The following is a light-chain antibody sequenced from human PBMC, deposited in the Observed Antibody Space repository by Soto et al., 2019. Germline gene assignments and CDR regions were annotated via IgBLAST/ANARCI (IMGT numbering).Light chain of an antibody. CDR1: QNIRNL. CDR2: AAS. CDR3: QQSYSTPT. J-gene: IGKJ2*01. Sequence: DIQLTQSPSTRSAAVGDSGTITCRASQNIRNLLAWYQQKPGKAPKLLIYAASTLQSGVPSRFSGSGSGTDFTLTISSLEPEDFATYYCQQSYSTPTFGQGTKVDIK. V-gene: IGKV1-39*01.